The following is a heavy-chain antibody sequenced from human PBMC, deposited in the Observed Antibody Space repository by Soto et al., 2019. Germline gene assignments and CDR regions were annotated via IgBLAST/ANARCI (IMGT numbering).Heavy chain of an antibody. CDR1: GFTVTSNY. D-gene: IGHD5-18*01. J-gene: IGHJ6*02. CDR2: IYSSGAT. CDR3: ARVDTYDYYYAMDV. Sequence: EVQLVETGGGLIQPGGSLSLSCAASGFTVTSNYMNWVRQPPGKGLEWVSIIYSSGATYYADSVKGRFTISRDKSKNKLYLQMRNLRAEDTAIYYCARVDTYDYYYAMDVWGQGTTVTVSS. V-gene: IGHV3-53*02.